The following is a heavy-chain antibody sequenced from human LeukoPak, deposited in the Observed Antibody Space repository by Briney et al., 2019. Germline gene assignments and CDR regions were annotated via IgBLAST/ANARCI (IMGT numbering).Heavy chain of an antibody. CDR1: GGSISSPSYS. CDR2: FYYSDTT. V-gene: IGHV4-39*01. D-gene: IGHD2-8*02. J-gene: IGHJ5*02. CDR3: ARHTYWGYQVS. Sequence: PSATLSLTCTVSGGSISSPSYSWGWIRQPPGKGLEWIGSFYYSDTTYYNPSFKSRVTISVDASKNQFSLKLSSATAADTAVYYCARHTYWGYQVSWGQGSLVIVSS.